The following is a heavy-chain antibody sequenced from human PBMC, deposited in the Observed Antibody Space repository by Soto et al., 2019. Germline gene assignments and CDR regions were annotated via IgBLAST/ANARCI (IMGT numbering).Heavy chain of an antibody. D-gene: IGHD5-12*01. Sequence: TLYLTCAVSGGSISSGGYSWSWIRQPPGKGLEWIGYIYHSGSTYYNPSLKSRVTISVDRSKNQFSLYLQMNSLRAEDTAVYYCARVPIVAPDYWGQGTLVTVSS. V-gene: IGHV4-30-2*01. CDR3: ARVPIVAPDY. CDR2: IYHSGST. CDR1: GGSISSGGYS. J-gene: IGHJ4*02.